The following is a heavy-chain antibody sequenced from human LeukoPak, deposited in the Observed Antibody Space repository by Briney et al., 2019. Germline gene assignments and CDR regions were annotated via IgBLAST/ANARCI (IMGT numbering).Heavy chain of an antibody. J-gene: IGHJ5*02. D-gene: IGHD4-23*01. CDR3: ARDLPVDDYGGKQRFDP. V-gene: IGHV1-18*01. CDR1: GYTFTSYG. Sequence: GASVKVACKASGYTFTSYGISWVRRAPGQGLEWMGWISAYNGNTNYAHKLQGRVSIPTNRPTNTAYTELRSLRSDDAAVYYCARDLPVDDYGGKQRFDPWGQGTLVTVSS. CDR2: ISAYNGNT.